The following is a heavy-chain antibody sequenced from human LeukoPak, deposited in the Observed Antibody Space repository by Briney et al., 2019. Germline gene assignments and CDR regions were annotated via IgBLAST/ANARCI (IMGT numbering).Heavy chain of an antibody. CDR1: GFTFSSYA. J-gene: IGHJ3*02. V-gene: IGHV3-23*01. CDR3: AKDRRDGYTADAFDI. CDR2: ISGSGGST. Sequence: GGSLRLPCAASGFTFSSYAMSWVRQAPGKGLEWVSAISGSGGSTSYADSVKGRFTISRDNSKNTLYLQMNSLRAEDTAVYYCAKDRRDGYTADAFDIWGQGTMVTVSS. D-gene: IGHD5-24*01.